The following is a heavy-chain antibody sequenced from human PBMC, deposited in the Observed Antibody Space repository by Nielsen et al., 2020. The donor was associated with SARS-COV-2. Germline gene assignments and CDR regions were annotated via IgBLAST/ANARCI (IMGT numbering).Heavy chain of an antibody. CDR3: AREASGYDHYKYGMDV. D-gene: IGHD5-12*01. Sequence: SETLSLTCTVSGASISSGGYFWSWIRQHPGKGLEWIGYIYFTGRTSYYPSLKSRVAMSVDTSKNQFSLDLKSVTAADTAVYYCAREASGYDHYKYGMDVWGLGATVTVSS. CDR2: IYFTGRT. J-gene: IGHJ6*02. V-gene: IGHV4-31*03. CDR1: GASISSGGYF.